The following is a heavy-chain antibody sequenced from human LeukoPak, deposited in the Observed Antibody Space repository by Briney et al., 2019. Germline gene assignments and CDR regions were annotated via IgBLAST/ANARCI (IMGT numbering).Heavy chain of an antibody. J-gene: IGHJ4*02. Sequence: GGSLRLSCAASGFTFSSYGMHWVRQAPGKGLEWVAVISYDGSNKYYADSVEGRFTISRDNSKNTLYLRMNSLRAEDTAVYYCAKLHRGYSSSWYLDYFDYWGQGTLVTVSS. CDR2: ISYDGSNK. D-gene: IGHD6-13*01. CDR3: AKLHRGYSSSWYLDYFDY. CDR1: GFTFSSYG. V-gene: IGHV3-30*18.